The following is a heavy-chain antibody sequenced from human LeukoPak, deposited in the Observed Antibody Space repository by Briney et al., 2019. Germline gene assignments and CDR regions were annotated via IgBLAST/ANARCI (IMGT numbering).Heavy chain of an antibody. CDR2: IYSSDTA. Sequence: GGSLRLSCAASGFTVRGNYMTWVRQAPGKGLEWVSVIYSSDTAYYADSVKGRFTISRDNAKNSLYLQMNSLRAEDTAVYYCARGHCSSTSCPTLGYWGQGTLVTVSS. CDR1: GFTVRGNY. J-gene: IGHJ4*02. D-gene: IGHD2-2*01. V-gene: IGHV3-53*01. CDR3: ARGHCSSTSCPTLGY.